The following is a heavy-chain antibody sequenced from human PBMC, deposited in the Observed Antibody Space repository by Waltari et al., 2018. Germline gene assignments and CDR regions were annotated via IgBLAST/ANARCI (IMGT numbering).Heavy chain of an antibody. V-gene: IGHV3-49*04. CDR1: GFTFGDYG. Sequence: EVQVVDSGGGLVQPGRSLTLSCSTSGFTFGDYGMTWVSQAPGKGLEWVGFIRSKIYGGTTEFAASVKDRFTISRDDSKSIAFLQMNSLGTEDTGVYYCARSLTVSGAKYYFDYWGQGALVTVSS. D-gene: IGHD3-3*01. CDR3: ARSLTVSGAKYYFDY. J-gene: IGHJ4*02. CDR2: IRSKIYGGTT.